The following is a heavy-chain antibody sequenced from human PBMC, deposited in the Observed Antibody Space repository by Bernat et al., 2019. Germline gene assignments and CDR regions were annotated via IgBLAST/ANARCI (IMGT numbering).Heavy chain of an antibody. J-gene: IGHJ2*01. D-gene: IGHD3-9*01. CDR2: ISSSSSTI. CDR3: ASRYDTDL. Sequence: EVQLVESGGGLVQPGGSLRLSCAASGFTFSSYSMNWVRQAPGKGLEWVSYISSSSSTIYYADSVKGRFTISRDNAKNSLYLQMNSLTAADTAVYYCASRYDTDLWGRGTLVTVSS. V-gene: IGHV3-48*01. CDR1: GFTFSSYS.